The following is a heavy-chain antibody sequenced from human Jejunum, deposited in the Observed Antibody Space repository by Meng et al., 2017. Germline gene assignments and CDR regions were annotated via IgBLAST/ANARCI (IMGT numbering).Heavy chain of an antibody. V-gene: IGHV4-30-4*01. CDR3: ASYDLFTGFGFDY. CDR2: IYYSGNT. Sequence: QVQLLESGSGLVKPSPPRSLTCTVAGGSISSGDYYWSWIRQPPGKGLEWIGYIYYSGNTYYNPSLKSRVTISVDTPKNQFSLKLSSVTAADTAVYYCASYDLFTGFGFDYWGQGTLVTVSS. D-gene: IGHD3-9*01. J-gene: IGHJ4*02. CDR1: GGSISSGDYY.